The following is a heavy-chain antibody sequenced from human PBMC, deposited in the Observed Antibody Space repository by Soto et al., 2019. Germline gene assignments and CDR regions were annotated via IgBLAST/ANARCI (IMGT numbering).Heavy chain of an antibody. V-gene: IGHV4-30-2*01. CDR1: GGSISSGDYS. CDR3: ARVRREYDNSGPVDY. J-gene: IGHJ4*02. Sequence: QLQLQESGSGLVKPSQTLSLTCAVSGGSISSGDYSWNWIRQPPGKGLEWIGYIYYGGSTYYNPSFQSRVTMAVDRSRNQFSLKLNSVTAADTAVYYCARVRREYDNSGPVDYWGQGTLVTASS. CDR2: IYYGGST. D-gene: IGHD3-22*01.